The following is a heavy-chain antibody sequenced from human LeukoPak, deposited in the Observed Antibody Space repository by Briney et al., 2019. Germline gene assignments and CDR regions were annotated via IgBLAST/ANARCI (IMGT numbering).Heavy chain of an antibody. Sequence: ASVKVSCKASGYTFTSYYMHWVRQAPGQGLEWMGIINPSGGSTSYAQKFQGRVTMTWDTSTSTVYMELSSLRSEDTAVYYCARDGGWLRRDNWFDPWGQGTLVTVSS. CDR2: INPSGGST. CDR1: GYTFTSYY. V-gene: IGHV1-46*01. J-gene: IGHJ5*02. CDR3: ARDGGWLRRDNWFDP. D-gene: IGHD5-12*01.